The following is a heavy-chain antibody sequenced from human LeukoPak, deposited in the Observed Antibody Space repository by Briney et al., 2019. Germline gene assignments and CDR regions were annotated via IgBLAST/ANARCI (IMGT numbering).Heavy chain of an antibody. CDR2: FDPEDGET. J-gene: IGHJ4*02. CDR3: ATGRDFWSGYSFDY. CDR1: GYTLTELS. V-gene: IGHV1-24*01. Sequence: ASVTVSCKVSGYTLTELSMHWVRQAPGKGLEWMGGFDPEDGETIYAQKFQGRVTMTEDTSTDTAYMELSSLRSEDTAVYYCATGRDFWSGYSFDYWGQGTLVTVSS. D-gene: IGHD3-3*01.